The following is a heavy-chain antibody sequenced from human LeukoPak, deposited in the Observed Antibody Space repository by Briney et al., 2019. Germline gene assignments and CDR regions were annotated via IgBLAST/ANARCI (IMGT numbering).Heavy chain of an antibody. V-gene: IGHV1-2*02. D-gene: IGHD1-26*01. CDR2: GT. Sequence: GTNYAQKFQGRVTMTRDTSISTAYMELSRLRSDDTAVYYCASYKRRIVGATKFHYYYGMDVWGQGTTVTVSS. CDR3: ASYKRRIVGATKFHYYYGMDV. J-gene: IGHJ6*02.